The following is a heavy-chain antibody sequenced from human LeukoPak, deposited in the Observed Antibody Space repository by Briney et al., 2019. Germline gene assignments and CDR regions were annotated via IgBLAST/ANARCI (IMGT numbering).Heavy chain of an antibody. J-gene: IGHJ4*02. D-gene: IGHD2-8*01. CDR1: GFTFSSYG. CDR2: ISYDGSNK. CDR3: ARTRIVLMVYAPFDY. Sequence: GGSLRLSCAASGFTFSSYGMHWVRQAPGKGLEWVAVISYDGSNKYYADSVKGRFTISRDNSKNTLYLQMNSLRAEDTAVYYCARTRIVLMVYAPFDYWGQGTLVTVSS. V-gene: IGHV3-30*03.